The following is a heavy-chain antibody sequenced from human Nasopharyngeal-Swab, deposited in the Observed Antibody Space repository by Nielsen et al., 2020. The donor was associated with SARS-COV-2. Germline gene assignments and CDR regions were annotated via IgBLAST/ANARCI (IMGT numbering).Heavy chain of an antibody. Sequence: ASVKVSCKASGYTFTSYALHGVRQAPGQRLERMGWSNAGNGNANYSQKFQDRVTITRDTSASTAYMELNSLRSEDTAVYYCARAALYCSGSNCSSNYYYYMDVWGKGTTVTVSS. CDR2: SNAGNGNA. CDR1: GYTFTSYA. J-gene: IGHJ6*03. D-gene: IGHD2-15*01. V-gene: IGHV1-3*01. CDR3: ARAALYCSGSNCSSNYYYYMDV.